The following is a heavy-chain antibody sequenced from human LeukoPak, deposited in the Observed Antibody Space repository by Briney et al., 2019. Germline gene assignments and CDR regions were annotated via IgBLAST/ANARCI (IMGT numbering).Heavy chain of an antibody. CDR1: GGSFSGYY. Sequence: SETLPLTCAVYGGSFSGYYWSWIRQPPGKGLEWIGEINHSGSTNYNPSLKSRVTISVDTSKNQFSLKLSSVTAADTAVYYCARASASSSSNWFDPWGQGTLVTVSS. CDR3: ARASASSSSNWFDP. V-gene: IGHV4-34*01. J-gene: IGHJ5*02. D-gene: IGHD6-6*01. CDR2: INHSGST.